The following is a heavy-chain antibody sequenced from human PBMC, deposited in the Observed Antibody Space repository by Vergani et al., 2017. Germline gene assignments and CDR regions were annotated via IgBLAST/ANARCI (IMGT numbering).Heavy chain of an antibody. CDR3: ARGNEVLRGVFGNWFDP. Sequence: QVQLQESGPGLVKPSQTLSLTCTVSGDSISSGSFYWSWVRQPAGKGLEWIGRIYTSGSTTYNPSLKSRVTMSMDTSNNQFSLKVNSVTAADTAIYYCARGNEVLRGVFGNWFDPWGQGTLVTVSS. CDR2: IYTSGST. V-gene: IGHV4-61*02. D-gene: IGHD3-10*01. J-gene: IGHJ5*02. CDR1: GDSISSGSFY.